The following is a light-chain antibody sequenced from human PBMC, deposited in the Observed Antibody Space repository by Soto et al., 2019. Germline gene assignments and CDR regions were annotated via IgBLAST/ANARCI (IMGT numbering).Light chain of an antibody. V-gene: IGKV3-20*01. J-gene: IGKJ1*01. CDR3: QQYGNSPPT. CDR2: GAS. CDR1: QSLSSTY. Sequence: EIVFTQSPGTLSFSPGERATLSCRSSQSLSSTYLAWYQQKPGQAPRLLIYGASSRATGIPDRFSGSVSGTDFTLTISRLEPEDFAVYYCQQYGNSPPTFGQGTKVDIK.